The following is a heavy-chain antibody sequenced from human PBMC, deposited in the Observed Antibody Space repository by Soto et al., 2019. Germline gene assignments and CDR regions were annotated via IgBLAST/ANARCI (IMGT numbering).Heavy chain of an antibody. J-gene: IGHJ5*02. V-gene: IGHV4-59*08. D-gene: IGHD6-19*01. CDR3: ARLKDSRGWWSFDP. CDR1: GGSISGYY. Sequence: SETLSLTCTVSGGSISGYYYSWVRQPPGKGLEWVGCIYYSGSTNYNPSLKSRVTISVDASTNQFSLKLSSLTAADTAVYYCARLKDSRGWWSFDPWGQGTLVTVSS. CDR2: IYYSGST.